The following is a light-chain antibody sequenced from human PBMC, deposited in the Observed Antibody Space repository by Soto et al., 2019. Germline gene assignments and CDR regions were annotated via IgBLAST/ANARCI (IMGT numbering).Light chain of an antibody. CDR3: SSYTSSSTVV. Sequence: QSALTQPASVSGSPGQSITISCTGTSSDVGAYNFVSWYQQHPGKAPKLMIYDVSNWPPGVSNRFSGSKSGNTASLTTSGLQAEDEDDYYCSSYTSSSTVVFGGGTQLTVL. V-gene: IGLV2-14*01. CDR1: SSDVGAYNF. CDR2: DVS. J-gene: IGLJ2*01.